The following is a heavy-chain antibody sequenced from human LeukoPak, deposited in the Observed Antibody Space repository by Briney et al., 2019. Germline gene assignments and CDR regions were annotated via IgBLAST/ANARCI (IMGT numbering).Heavy chain of an antibody. D-gene: IGHD6-13*01. CDR1: GGSISSYY. CDR3: ARHARIAAAGYDAFDI. Sequence: SETLSLTCTVSGGSISSYYWGWIRQPAGKGLEWIGRIYTSGSTNYNPSLKSRVTISVDTSKNQFSLKLSSVTAADTAVYYCARHARIAAAGYDAFDIWGQGTMVTVSS. V-gene: IGHV4-4*07. J-gene: IGHJ3*02. CDR2: IYTSGST.